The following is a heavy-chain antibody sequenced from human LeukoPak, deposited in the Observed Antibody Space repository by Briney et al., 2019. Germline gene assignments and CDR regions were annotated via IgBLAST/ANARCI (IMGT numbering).Heavy chain of an antibody. CDR2: VYYSGTT. V-gene: IGHV4-39*07. Sequence: GSLRLSCSASGFTFSTYSINWVRQAPGKGLEWIGSVYYSGTTSYNPSLKSRVTISVDMSKNHFSLRLRSVTAADTAMYYCARGTLYRGWSYYLDFWGQGSQVTVSS. D-gene: IGHD6-19*01. J-gene: IGHJ4*02. CDR3: ARGTLYRGWSYYLDF. CDR1: GFTFSTYSIN.